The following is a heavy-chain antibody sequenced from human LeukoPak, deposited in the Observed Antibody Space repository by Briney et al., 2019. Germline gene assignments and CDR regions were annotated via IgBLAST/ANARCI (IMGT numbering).Heavy chain of an antibody. D-gene: IGHD5-18*01. J-gene: IGHJ4*02. CDR3: ARASTAMVTSY. V-gene: IGHV1-69*04. CDR2: IIPILGIA. Sequence: GSSVKVSCKASGGTFSSYATSWVRQAPGQGLEWMGRIIPILGIANYAQKFQGRVTITADKSTSTAYMELSSLRSEDTAVYYCARASTAMVTSYWGQGTLVTVSS. CDR1: GGTFSSYA.